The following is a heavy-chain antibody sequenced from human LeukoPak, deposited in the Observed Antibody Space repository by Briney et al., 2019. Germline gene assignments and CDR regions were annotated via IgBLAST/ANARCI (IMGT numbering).Heavy chain of an antibody. Sequence: AGESLKISCKGSGYSFTSYWIGWVRQMPGKGLEWMGIIYPGDSDTRYSPSFQGQVTISADKSISTAYLQWSSLKASDTAMYYCARWASSSSRDDAFDIWGQGTMVTVSS. D-gene: IGHD6-6*01. CDR3: ARWASSSSRDDAFDI. CDR2: IYPGDSDT. V-gene: IGHV5-51*01. CDR1: GYSFTSYW. J-gene: IGHJ3*02.